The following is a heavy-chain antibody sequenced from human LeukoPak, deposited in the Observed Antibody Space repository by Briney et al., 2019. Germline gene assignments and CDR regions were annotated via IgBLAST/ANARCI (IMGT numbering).Heavy chain of an antibody. CDR3: ALGESSRPFDY. CDR2: ISSSSSYI. CDR1: GFTFSSYA. V-gene: IGHV3-21*01. Sequence: PGGSLRLSCAASGFTFSSYAMSWVRQAPGKGLEWVSSISSSSSYIHYADSMKGRFTISRDNAKNSLYLQMNSLRAEDTAVYYCALGESSRPFDYWGQGTLVTVSS. D-gene: IGHD3-10*01. J-gene: IGHJ4*02.